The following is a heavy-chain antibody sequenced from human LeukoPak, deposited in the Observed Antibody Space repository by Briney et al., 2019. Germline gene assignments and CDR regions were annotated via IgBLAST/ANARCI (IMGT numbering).Heavy chain of an antibody. D-gene: IGHD2-2*01. CDR2: ISTSSRYI. J-gene: IGHJ5*02. Sequence: GGSLRLSCAASGFTLSNDDMNWVRQAPGKGLEWVSSISTSSRYIYYKDSVRGRFTISRDDAKNSLYLEMNSLRAEDTAVCYCARADCSSSTCYLRRSWFDPWGQGTLVTVSS. V-gene: IGHV3-21*01. CDR1: GFTLSNDD. CDR3: ARADCSSSTCYLRRSWFDP.